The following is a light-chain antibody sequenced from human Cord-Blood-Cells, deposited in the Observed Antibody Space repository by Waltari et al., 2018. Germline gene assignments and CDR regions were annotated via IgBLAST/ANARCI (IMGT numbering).Light chain of an antibody. Sequence: QSALTQPRSVSGSPGQSVTISCTGTSSDVGGYNYVSWYQQHPGKAPKLMIYDVSKRPSGVPDRVSGSKSGNTASLTISGLQAEDEADDYCCSYAGSYTLVFGGGTKLTVL. CDR2: DVS. CDR3: CSYAGSYTLV. J-gene: IGLJ2*01. V-gene: IGLV2-11*01. CDR1: SSDVGGYNY.